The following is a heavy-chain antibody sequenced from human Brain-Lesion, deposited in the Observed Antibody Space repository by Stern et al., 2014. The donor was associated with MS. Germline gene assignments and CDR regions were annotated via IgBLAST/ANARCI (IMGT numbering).Heavy chain of an antibody. CDR3: ARDQRGITIFGVVTDYYYLGMDV. V-gene: IGHV1-2*02. D-gene: IGHD3-3*01. CDR2: VNPNNGGP. Sequence: VQLVESGAEVKKPGASVKVSCKTSGYIFTGYYIHWVRQAPGHGLEWMAWVNPNNGGPKYAQKFQGRVTMSRDTSISTAYVELSSLTSDDTAVYYCARDQRGITIFGVVTDYYYLGMDVWGQGTTVTVSS. CDR1: GYIFTGYY. J-gene: IGHJ6*02.